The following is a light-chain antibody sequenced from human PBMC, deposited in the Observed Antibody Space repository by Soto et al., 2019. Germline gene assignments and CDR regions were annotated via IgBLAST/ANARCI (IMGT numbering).Light chain of an antibody. J-gene: IGKJ1*01. V-gene: IGKV3-20*01. Sequence: TVWTQSPGTLSFSPGERATLSGRASQNVSSNLLVWYQQHPGQAPRLLIYGDSSRATGIRDRFSGSGSGTHFSLTIRRLEPDEFAVYYCQKYGNFWTFGQGTKVEIK. CDR2: GDS. CDR1: QNVSSNL. CDR3: QKYGNFWT.